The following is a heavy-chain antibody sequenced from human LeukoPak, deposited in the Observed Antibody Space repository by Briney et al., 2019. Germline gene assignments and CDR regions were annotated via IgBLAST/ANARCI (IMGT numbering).Heavy chain of an antibody. CDR1: GYTFTSYY. V-gene: IGHV1-46*01. J-gene: IGHJ4*02. CDR2: INPSGGST. CDR3: AREVNSMGDY. D-gene: IGHD2/OR15-2a*01. Sequence: ASVKVSCKASGYTFTSYYIHWVRQAPGHGLEWMGIINPSGGSTSYPQKFQDRVTMTRDTSTSTVYMELSSLKSDDTAIYYCAREVNSMGDYWGQGTLVTVSS.